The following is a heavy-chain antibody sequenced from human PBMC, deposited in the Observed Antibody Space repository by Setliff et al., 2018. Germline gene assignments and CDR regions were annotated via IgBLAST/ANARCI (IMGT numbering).Heavy chain of an antibody. CDR1: GFTFSTYA. J-gene: IGHJ4*02. CDR3: AKPQVELRWGFES. D-gene: IGHD1-7*01. V-gene: IGHV3-23*03. CDR2: IYSGDRNT. Sequence: PGGSLRLSCAASGFTFSTYAMTWVRQAPEKGLEWVSTIYSGDRNTFYTDSVKGRFTIFRDGSKNTLYLQMTSLRAEDTAVYYCAKPQVELRWGFESWGQGTQVTVS.